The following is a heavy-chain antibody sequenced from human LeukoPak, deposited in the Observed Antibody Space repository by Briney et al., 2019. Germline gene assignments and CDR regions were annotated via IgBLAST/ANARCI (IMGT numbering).Heavy chain of an antibody. V-gene: IGHV3-21*01. Sequence: PGGSLRLSCAASGFTFSSYSMNWVRQAPGKGLEWVSSISSSSSYIHYADSVKGRFTISRDNAKNSLYLQMSSLRAEDTAVYYCARDWGSSCLDYWGQGTLVTVSS. J-gene: IGHJ4*02. CDR3: ARDWGSSCLDY. CDR2: ISSSSSYI. CDR1: GFTFSSYS. D-gene: IGHD6-13*01.